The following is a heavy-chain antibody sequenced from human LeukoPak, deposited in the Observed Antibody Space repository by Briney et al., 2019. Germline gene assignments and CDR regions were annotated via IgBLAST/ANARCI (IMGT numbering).Heavy chain of an antibody. D-gene: IGHD4-17*01. J-gene: IGHJ4*02. V-gene: IGHV1-69*13. CDR2: IIPIFGTA. Sequence: SVKVSCKASGYTFTSYAISWVRQAPGQGLGWMGGIIPIFGTANYAQKFQGRVTITADESTSTAYMELSSLRSEDTAVYYCARSRNYGDPLYFDYWGQGTLVTVSS. CDR1: GYTFTSYA. CDR3: ARSRNYGDPLYFDY.